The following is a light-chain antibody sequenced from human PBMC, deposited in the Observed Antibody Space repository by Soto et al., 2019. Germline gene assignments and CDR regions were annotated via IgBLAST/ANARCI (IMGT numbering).Light chain of an antibody. J-gene: IGKJ5*01. CDR3: QQRSNWIT. CDR1: QRIRSNY. Sequence: EIVLTQSPGTLSLSPGERATLSCRSSQRIRSNYLAWYQQKPGQAPRFLSYGASNRATGIPARFSGSGSGTNFTLTISSLEPEDFAVYYCQQRSNWITFGQGTRLQIK. CDR2: GAS. V-gene: IGKV3D-20*02.